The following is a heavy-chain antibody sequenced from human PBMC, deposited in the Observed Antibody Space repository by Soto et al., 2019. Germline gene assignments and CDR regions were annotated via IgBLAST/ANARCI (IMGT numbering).Heavy chain of an antibody. V-gene: IGHV3-23*01. J-gene: IGHJ5*02. CDR2: ISGSGGST. CDR3: AKDGSPPGYCSGGSCYLINWFAP. CDR1: GFTFSSYA. D-gene: IGHD2-15*01. Sequence: GGSLRLSCAASGFTFSSYAMSWVRQAPGKGLEWVSAISGSGGSTYYADSVKGRFTISRDNSKNTLYLQMNSLRAEDTAVYYCAKDGSPPGYCSGGSCYLINWFAPWGQGTLVTVSS.